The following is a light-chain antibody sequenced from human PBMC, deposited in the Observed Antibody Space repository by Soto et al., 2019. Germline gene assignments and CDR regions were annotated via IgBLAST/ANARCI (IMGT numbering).Light chain of an antibody. CDR3: QQYGSSQGFT. J-gene: IGKJ3*01. CDR1: QSVSSSY. Sequence: EIVFTQSPGTLSLCPGERATLSFRASQSVSSSYLAWDQQKPGQAPRLLIYGASSRATGIPDRFSGSGSGTDFTLTISRLEPEDFAVYYCQQYGSSQGFTFGPGTKVD. CDR2: GAS. V-gene: IGKV3-20*01.